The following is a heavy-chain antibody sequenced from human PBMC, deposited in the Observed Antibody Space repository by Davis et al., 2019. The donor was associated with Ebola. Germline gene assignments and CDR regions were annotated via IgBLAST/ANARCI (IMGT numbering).Heavy chain of an antibody. CDR1: LYTFTRHY. D-gene: IGHD2-8*02. Sequence: ASVPVSCMASLYTFTRHYMYRVRQAPAQAFEWMGCINPNSGGSNYAQKSQGWVTMTRDTSISTAYMELSRLRSDDTAVYYCARGGYCTGGVCYYFDYWGQGTLVTVSS. V-gene: IGHV1-2*04. J-gene: IGHJ4*02. CDR2: INPNSGGS. CDR3: ARGGYCTGGVCYYFDY.